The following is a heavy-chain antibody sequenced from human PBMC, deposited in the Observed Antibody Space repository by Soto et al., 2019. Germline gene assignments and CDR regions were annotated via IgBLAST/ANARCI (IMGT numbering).Heavy chain of an antibody. CDR2: LYYTGST. D-gene: IGHD3-10*01. J-gene: IGHJ4*02. V-gene: IGHV4-31*03. CDR3: ASFRGWPTYSFDY. Sequence: QVQLQESGPGLVKPSQTLSLTCSVSGGSISRGGYYWSWIRKHPGKGLEWIGYLYYTGSTSYNPSLKSRLTLSVDTSKNQFSLKLSSVTAADTAVYYCASFRGWPTYSFDYWGQGTLVTVSS. CDR1: GGSISRGGYY.